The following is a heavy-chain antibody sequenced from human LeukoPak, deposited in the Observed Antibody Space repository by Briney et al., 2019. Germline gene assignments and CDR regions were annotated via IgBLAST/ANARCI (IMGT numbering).Heavy chain of an antibody. V-gene: IGHV3-23*01. Sequence: SGGSLRLSCAASGFTFSSYAMGWVRRPPGKGLEWVSGISSGGGSTYYTDSMKGRFTITRDNSKNTLYLQMNSLTAEDTALYYCANARGTSSSYFDLWGRGTLVTVSS. CDR3: ANARGTSSSYFDL. CDR2: ISSGGGST. D-gene: IGHD6-6*01. J-gene: IGHJ2*01. CDR1: GFTFSSYA.